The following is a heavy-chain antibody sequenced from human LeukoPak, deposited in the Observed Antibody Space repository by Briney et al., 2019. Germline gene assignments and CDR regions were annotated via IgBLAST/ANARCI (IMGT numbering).Heavy chain of an antibody. Sequence: PGGSLRLSCAASGFTFSSYGMHWVRQAPGKGLEWVAVISYDGSNKYYADSVKDRFTISRDNSKNTLYLQMNSLRAEDTAVYYCAKDQGGSYAFDYWGQGTLVTVSS. CDR3: AKDQGGSYAFDY. D-gene: IGHD1-26*01. V-gene: IGHV3-30*18. J-gene: IGHJ4*02. CDR1: GFTFSSYG. CDR2: ISYDGSNK.